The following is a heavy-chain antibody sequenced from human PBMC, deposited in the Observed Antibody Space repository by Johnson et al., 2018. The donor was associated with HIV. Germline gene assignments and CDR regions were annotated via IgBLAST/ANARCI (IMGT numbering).Heavy chain of an antibody. CDR1: GFSFSSYD. J-gene: IGHJ3*02. CDR3: ANGGAARPGAFDI. V-gene: IGHV3-30*18. D-gene: IGHD6-6*01. CDR2: ISCDGSKK. Sequence: QVQLVESGGGVVQPGKSLRLSCAASGFSFSSYDMHWVRQAPGKGLEWVALISCDGSKKYLADSVKGRLTISRGYSKNTLYLQMNSLRAEDTAVYYCANGGAARPGAFDIWGQGTMVTVSS.